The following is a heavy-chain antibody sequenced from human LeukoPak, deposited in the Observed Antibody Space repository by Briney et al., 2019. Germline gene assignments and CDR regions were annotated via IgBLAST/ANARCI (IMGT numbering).Heavy chain of an antibody. CDR3: AKGELTVRAFDY. V-gene: IGHV3-23*01. Sequence: GWSLRLSCAASGFTFKSYAMSWVRQAPGKGLDRVSIISGSDGTTSYADSVKGRFTISRDNSKNTLYLQMNSLRAEDTAVYYCAKGELTVRAFDYWGQGTLVTVSS. D-gene: IGHD4-17*01. CDR2: ISGSDGTT. CDR1: GFTFKSYA. J-gene: IGHJ4*02.